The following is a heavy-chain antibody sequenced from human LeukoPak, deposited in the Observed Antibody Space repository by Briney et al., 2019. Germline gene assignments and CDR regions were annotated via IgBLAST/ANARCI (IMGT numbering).Heavy chain of an antibody. CDR1: GGTFSSYA. Sequence: SVKVSCKASGGTFSSYAISWVRQAPGQGLEWMGGIIPIFGIANYAQKFQGRVTITADKSTSTAYMELSSLRSDDTAVYYCARGQTVVVTAILSYYYYYMDVWGKGTTVTISS. CDR3: ARGQTVVVTAILSYYYYYMDV. D-gene: IGHD2-21*02. CDR2: IIPIFGIA. V-gene: IGHV1-69*10. J-gene: IGHJ6*03.